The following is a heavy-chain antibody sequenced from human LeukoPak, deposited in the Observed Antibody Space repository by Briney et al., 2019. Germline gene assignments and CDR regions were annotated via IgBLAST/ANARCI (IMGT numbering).Heavy chain of an antibody. CDR1: GGSISSYY. CDR2: IYYSGST. V-gene: IGHV4-59*08. CDR3: ARHHPRKWQVDY. Sequence: PSETLSLTCTVSGGSISSYYWSWIRQPPGKGLEWIGYIYYSGSTNYIPSLKSRVTISVDTSKNQFALKLSSVTAADTAVYYCARHHPRKWQVDYWGQGTLVTVSS. D-gene: IGHD1-14*01. J-gene: IGHJ4*02.